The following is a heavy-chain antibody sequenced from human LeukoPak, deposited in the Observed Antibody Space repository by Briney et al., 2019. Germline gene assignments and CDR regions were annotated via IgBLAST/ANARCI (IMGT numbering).Heavy chain of an antibody. CDR1: GFTFSSYG. J-gene: IGHJ5*02. Sequence: GGSLRLSCAASGFTFSSYGMRWVCQAPGKGLGWVAVIWYDGSNKYYVDSVKGRFTISRDNSKNTLYLQMNSLRAEDTAVYYCARDSHYDSLTGVKTGFDPWGQGTLVTVSS. CDR2: IWYDGSNK. V-gene: IGHV3-33*01. D-gene: IGHD3-9*01. CDR3: ARDSHYDSLTGVKTGFDP.